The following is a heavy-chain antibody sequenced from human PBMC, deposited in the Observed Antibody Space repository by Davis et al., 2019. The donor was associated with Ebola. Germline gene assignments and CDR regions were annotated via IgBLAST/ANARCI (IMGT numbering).Heavy chain of an antibody. Sequence: GESLKISCAASGFTFSSYSMNWVRQAPGKGLEWVSSISSSSSYIYYADSVKGRFTISRDNSKNTLYLQMNSLRAEDTAVYYCARGVTWLRPQPDYWGQGTLVTVSS. CDR2: ISSSSSYI. V-gene: IGHV3-21*01. D-gene: IGHD5-12*01. CDR1: GFTFSSYS. J-gene: IGHJ4*02. CDR3: ARGVTWLRPQPDY.